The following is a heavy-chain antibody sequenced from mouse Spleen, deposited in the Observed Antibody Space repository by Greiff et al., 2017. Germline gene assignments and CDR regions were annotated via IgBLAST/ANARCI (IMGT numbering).Heavy chain of an antibody. CDR1: GYAFSSSW. CDR3: ARSGYDGYYFDY. CDR2: IYPGDGDT. J-gene: IGHJ2*01. V-gene: IGHV1-82*01. Sequence: VQLQQSGPELVKPGASVKISCKASGYAFSSSWMNWVKQRPGKGLEWIGRIYPGDGDTNYNGKFKGKATLTADKSSSTAYMQLSSLTSEDSAVYFCARSGYDGYYFDYWGQGTTLTISS. D-gene: IGHD2-3*01.